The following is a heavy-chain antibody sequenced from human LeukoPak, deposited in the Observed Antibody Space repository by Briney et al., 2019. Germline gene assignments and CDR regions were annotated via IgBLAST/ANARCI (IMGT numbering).Heavy chain of an antibody. CDR1: GGSISGYY. CDR2: IHYSGNT. V-gene: IGHV4-59*08. D-gene: IGHD6-25*01. Sequence: SETLSLTCTVSGGSISGYYWSWIRQPREKGLEWIAHIHYSGNTNYNPSLKNRVTVSVDTSKTQFSLRLSSVTAADTAVYYCARHTRKGAAEVMDFWGQGTLVTVSS. J-gene: IGHJ4*02. CDR3: ARHTRKGAAEVMDF.